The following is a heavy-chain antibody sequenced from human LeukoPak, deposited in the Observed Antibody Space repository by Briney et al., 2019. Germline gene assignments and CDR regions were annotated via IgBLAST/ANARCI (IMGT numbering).Heavy chain of an antibody. CDR1: GGTFSSYA. V-gene: IGHV1-69*04. J-gene: IGHJ4*02. CDR2: IIPIFGIA. D-gene: IGHD4-11*01. CDR3: AGPQQYYFDY. Sequence: SVKVSCKASGGTFSSYAISWVRQAPGQGLEWMGRIIPIFGIANYAQKFQGRVTITADKSTSTAYMELSSLRSEDTDVYYCAGPQQYYFDYWGQGTLVTVSS.